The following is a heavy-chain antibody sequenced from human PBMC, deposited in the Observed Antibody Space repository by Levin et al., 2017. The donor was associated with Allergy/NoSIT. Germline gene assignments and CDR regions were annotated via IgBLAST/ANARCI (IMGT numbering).Heavy chain of an antibody. CDR2: ITYSGGST. J-gene: IGHJ4*02. D-gene: IGHD2-2*01. Sequence: GGSLRLSCAASGFTFSSYAMIWVRQAPGKGLEWVSTITYSGGSTYYADSVKGRFTISRDNSKNTLYLQMNSLRAEDTAVYYCAKDQGHCSSTGCPGGWLFDYWGQGKLVTVSS. CDR3: AKDQGHCSSTGCPGGWLFDY. CDR1: GFTFSSYA. V-gene: IGHV3-23*01.